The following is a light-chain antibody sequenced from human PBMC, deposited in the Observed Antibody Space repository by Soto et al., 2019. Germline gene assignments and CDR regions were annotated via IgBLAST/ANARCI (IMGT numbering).Light chain of an antibody. CDR3: SSYAGSNLWV. CDR1: SSDVGNYKY. Sequence: QSALTQSPSASGSPGQSVTISCTGTSSDVGNYKYVSWYQQHPGKAPKHMIYEVSKRPSGVPDRFSGSKSGNTASLTVSGLQVEDEADYYCSSYAGSNLWVFGAGTKLTVL. V-gene: IGLV2-8*01. J-gene: IGLJ3*02. CDR2: EVS.